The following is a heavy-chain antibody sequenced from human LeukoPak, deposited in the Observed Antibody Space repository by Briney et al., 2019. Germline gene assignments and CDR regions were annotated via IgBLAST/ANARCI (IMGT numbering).Heavy chain of an antibody. V-gene: IGHV4-59*01. CDR2: IYYSGST. D-gene: IGHD3-22*01. CDR1: GGSISSYY. Sequence: SETLSLTCTVSGGSISSYYWSWIRQPPGKGLEWLGYIYYSGSTNYNPSLKSRVTISVDTSKNQFSLKLSSVTAADTAVYYCARAPTYYYDSSGYSYYYYGMDVWGQGTTVTVSS. J-gene: IGHJ6*02. CDR3: ARAPTYYYDSSGYSYYYYGMDV.